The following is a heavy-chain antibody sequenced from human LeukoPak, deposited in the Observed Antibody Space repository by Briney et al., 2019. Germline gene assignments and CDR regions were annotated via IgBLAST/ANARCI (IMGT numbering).Heavy chain of an antibody. D-gene: IGHD1-1*01. CDR3: ARDSGGNYLDY. J-gene: IGHJ4*02. CDR2: IYYSGST. CDR1: GGSISSGGFS. V-gene: IGHV4-61*08. Sequence: PSQTLSLTCAVSGGSISSGGFSWSWIRQPPGKGLEWIGCIYYSGSTSYTPSLKSRVTISVDTSKSQISLNLSSMTAADTAVYYCARDSGGNYLDYWGQGTLVTVSS.